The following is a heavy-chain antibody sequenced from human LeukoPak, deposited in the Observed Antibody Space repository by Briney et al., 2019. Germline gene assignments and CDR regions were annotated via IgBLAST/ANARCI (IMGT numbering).Heavy chain of an antibody. CDR3: AKDRDRTQWLRSFDY. J-gene: IGHJ4*02. V-gene: IGHV3-23*01. Sequence: GGSLRLSCAASGFTFSSYAMSWVRQSPGKALEWVSAISGSGGSTYYADSVKGRFTISRDNPKTTLYLQMNSLRAEDTAVYYCAKDRDRTQWLRSFDYWGQGTLVTVSS. CDR2: ISGSGGST. D-gene: IGHD6-19*01. CDR1: GFTFSSYA.